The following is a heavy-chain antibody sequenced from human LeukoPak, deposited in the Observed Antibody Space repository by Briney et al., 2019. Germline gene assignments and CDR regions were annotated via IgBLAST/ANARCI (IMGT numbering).Heavy chain of an antibody. J-gene: IGHJ4*02. CDR3: ARVAGVFGSFRIEY. V-gene: IGHV3-7*01. CDR2: IKQDESEK. Sequence: GGSLRLSCTASQFTFSNYWMTWVRQGPGKGLEWVANIKQDESEKYYVDSVKGRFTISRDNGKKSVFLQMNSLRAEDTGVYYCARVAGVFGSFRIEYWGQGTLVTVSP. D-gene: IGHD3-16*01. CDR1: QFTFSNYW.